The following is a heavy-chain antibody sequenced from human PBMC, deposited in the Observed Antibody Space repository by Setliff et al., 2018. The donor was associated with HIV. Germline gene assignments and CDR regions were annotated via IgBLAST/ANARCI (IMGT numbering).Heavy chain of an antibody. CDR2: INAGNGNT. J-gene: IGHJ6*02. V-gene: IGHV1-3*01. CDR3: ARNGGPYAGGALYYYYGMDV. Sequence: ASVKVSCKASGYTSTTYAMHWVRQAPGQRLEWMGWINAGNGNTKYSQKFQGRVTITRDTSASTAYMELSSLRSGDTAVYYCARNGGPYAGGALYYYYGMDVWGQGTTVTVSS. CDR1: GYTSTTYA. D-gene: IGHD3-16*01.